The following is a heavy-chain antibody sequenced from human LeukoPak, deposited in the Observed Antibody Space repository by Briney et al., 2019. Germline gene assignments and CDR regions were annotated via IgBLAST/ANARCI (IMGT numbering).Heavy chain of an antibody. Sequence: GGSLRLSCAASGFTFSSYGMSWVRQAPGKGLEWVSGISGNGDSADYTDSVKGRFTISRDNSKNTLYLQMNSLRAEDTAIYYCASGHYRPIDYWGQGTLVTVSS. V-gene: IGHV3-23*01. CDR3: ASGHYRPIDY. CDR2: ISGNGDSA. D-gene: IGHD3-3*01. J-gene: IGHJ4*02. CDR1: GFTFSSYG.